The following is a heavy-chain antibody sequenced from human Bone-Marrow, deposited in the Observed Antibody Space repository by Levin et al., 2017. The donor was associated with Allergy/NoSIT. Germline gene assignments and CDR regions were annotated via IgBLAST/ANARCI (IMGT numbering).Heavy chain of an antibody. CDR3: VKDRGKNFFHYMDV. CDR2: ISDSGDNI. Sequence: GESLKISCSASEFTFSTYPMHWVRQAPGKGPEYVSAISDSGDNILYAESVKGRFTISRDNSKDTVYLQMSSLKPEDTAVYYCVKDRGKNFFHYMDVWGKGTTVIVSS. D-gene: IGHD3-10*01. J-gene: IGHJ6*03. CDR1: EFTFSTYP. V-gene: IGHV3-64D*06.